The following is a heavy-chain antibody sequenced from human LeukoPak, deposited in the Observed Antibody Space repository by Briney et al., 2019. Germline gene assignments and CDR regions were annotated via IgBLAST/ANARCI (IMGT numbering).Heavy chain of an antibody. D-gene: IGHD6-13*01. J-gene: IGHJ4*02. CDR2: ISGSGGST. V-gene: IGHV3-23*01. CDR3: AKSGAAAVGPLDY. CDR1: GFTFSSYW. Sequence: GGSLRLSCAASGFTFSSYWMSWVRQAPGKGLERVSAISGSGGSTYYADSVKGRFTISRDNSKNTLYLQMNSLRAEDTAVYYCAKSGAAAVGPLDYWGQGTLVTVSS.